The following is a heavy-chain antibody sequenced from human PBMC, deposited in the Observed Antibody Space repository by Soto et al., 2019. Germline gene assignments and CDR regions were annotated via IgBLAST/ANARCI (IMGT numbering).Heavy chain of an antibody. J-gene: IGHJ6*02. Sequence: SVKVSCKASGFTFTSSAMQWVRQARGQRLEWIGWIVVGSGNTNYAQKFQERVTITRDMSTSTAYMELSSLRAEDTAVYYCARDSRIAAAGTKYYYGMDVWGQGTTVTVSS. CDR1: GFTFTSSA. CDR3: ARDSRIAAAGTKYYYGMDV. D-gene: IGHD6-13*01. CDR2: IVVGSGNT. V-gene: IGHV1-58*02.